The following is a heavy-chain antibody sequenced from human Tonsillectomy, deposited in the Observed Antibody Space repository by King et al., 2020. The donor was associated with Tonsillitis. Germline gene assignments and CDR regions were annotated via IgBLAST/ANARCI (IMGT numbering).Heavy chain of an antibody. D-gene: IGHD1-7*01. J-gene: IGHJ6*02. Sequence: LQLQESGPGLVKPSETLSLTFTVSGGSISSYYWSWIRQPAGKGLEGIWRSYTSGSTNYNPSLKSRVTMSVDTSKNQFSLKLGSVTAADTAVYYCARIGRITGTTLTYYYYGMDVWGQGTTVTVSS. CDR3: ARIGRITGTTLTYYYYGMDV. CDR1: GGSISSYY. CDR2: SYTSGST. V-gene: IGHV4-4*07.